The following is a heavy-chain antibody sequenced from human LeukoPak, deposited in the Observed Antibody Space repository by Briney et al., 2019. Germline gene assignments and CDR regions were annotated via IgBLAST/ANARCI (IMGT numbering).Heavy chain of an antibody. D-gene: IGHD2/OR15-2a*01. J-gene: IGHJ4*02. CDR2: IYYDGTT. CDR3: ARGIWSLDY. Sequence: PSETLSLTCSVSGASISSSYWSWIRQPPGKGLEWIAYIYYDGTTNYNPSLKSRLTISVDTSKNQFSLKLTSVTAADTAVYFCARGIWSLDYWGQGTLVAVPS. CDR1: GASISSSY. V-gene: IGHV4-59*01.